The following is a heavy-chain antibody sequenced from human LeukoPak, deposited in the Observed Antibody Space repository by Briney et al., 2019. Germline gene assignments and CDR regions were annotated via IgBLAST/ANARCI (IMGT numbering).Heavy chain of an antibody. J-gene: IGHJ4*02. D-gene: IGHD1-7*01. V-gene: IGHV5-51*01. CDR2: IYPGDSDT. Sequence: GESLKISCKGSGYSFASYWIGWVRQMPGKGLEWMGIIYPGDSDTRYSPSFQGQVTISADKSISTAYLQWSSLKASDTAMYYCARRWVTGTTRNPVYYFDYWGQGTLVTVSS. CDR1: GYSFASYW. CDR3: ARRWVTGTTRNPVYYFDY.